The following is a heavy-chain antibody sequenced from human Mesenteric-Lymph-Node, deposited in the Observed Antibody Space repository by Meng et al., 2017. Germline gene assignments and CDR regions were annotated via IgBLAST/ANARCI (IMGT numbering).Heavy chain of an antibody. J-gene: IGHJ4*02. CDR1: GASISSGNW. D-gene: IGHD2-2*01. V-gene: IGHV4-4*02. CDR3: ARGGGCSSSSCDLDY. CDR2: IYHSGST. Sequence: VQPKGSGPGLVKPSQTLSLTCVVSGASISSGNWWNWVRQPPGKGLEWIGDIYHSGSTNYNPSLKSRVTISVDKSKNQFSLKLSSVTAADTAMYYCARGGGCSSSSCDLDYWGQGVLVTVSS.